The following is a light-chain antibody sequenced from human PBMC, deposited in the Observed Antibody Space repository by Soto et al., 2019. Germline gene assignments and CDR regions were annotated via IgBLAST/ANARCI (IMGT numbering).Light chain of an antibody. J-gene: IGLJ1*01. CDR3: TSYTNIASLDV. CDR1: SSDVGGYNY. CDR2: EVS. V-gene: IGLV2-14*01. Sequence: QSALTLPASVSGSPGQSITITCTGSSSDVGGYNYVSWYQQHPGKAPKLMIYEVSNRPSGVSNRFSGSKSGSTASLTISGLQAEDEADYYCTSYTNIASLDVFGTGTKVTVL.